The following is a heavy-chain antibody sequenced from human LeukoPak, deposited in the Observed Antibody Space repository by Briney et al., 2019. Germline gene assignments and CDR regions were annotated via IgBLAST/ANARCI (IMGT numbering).Heavy chain of an antibody. J-gene: IGHJ3*02. CDR3: ATELRFLEWLAAHAFDI. Sequence: GASVKVSCKASGYTFTGYYMHWVRQAPGQGLEWMGWINPNSGGTNYAQKFQGRVTMTRDTSISTAYMELSRLRSDDTAVYYCATELRFLEWLAAHAFDIWGQGTMVTVSS. V-gene: IGHV1-2*02. CDR1: GYTFTGYY. CDR2: INPNSGGT. D-gene: IGHD3-3*01.